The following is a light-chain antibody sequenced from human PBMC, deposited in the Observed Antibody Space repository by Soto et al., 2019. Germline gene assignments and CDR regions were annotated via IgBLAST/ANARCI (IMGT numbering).Light chain of an antibody. V-gene: IGKV3-15*01. CDR2: RAS. CDR1: QSVSSN. Sequence: DILMTHSPATLSLSPGGRATLSCRASQSVSSNLAWYQQKPGQAPRLLIQRASTRATGIPARFSGSGSGTEFTLTISSMQSEDFAVYFCQQYNNWPGTFGQGTKVDIK. J-gene: IGKJ1*01. CDR3: QQYNNWPGT.